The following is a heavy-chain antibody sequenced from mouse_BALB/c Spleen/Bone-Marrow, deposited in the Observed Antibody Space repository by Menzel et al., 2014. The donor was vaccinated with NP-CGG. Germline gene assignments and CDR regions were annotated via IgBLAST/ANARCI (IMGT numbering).Heavy chain of an antibody. CDR2: IYPGSGST. CDR1: GYTFXDYV. CDR3: ARLDGNYRYAMDY. D-gene: IGHD2-1*01. Sequence: QVQLQQSGPELVKPGASVKMSCKASGYTFXDYVITWVKQRTGQGLEWIGEIYPGSGSTYYDEKFKGKATLTADKSSNTAYMQLGSLTSEDSAVYFCARLDGNYRYAMDYWGQGTSVTVSS. V-gene: IGHV1-77*01. J-gene: IGHJ4*01.